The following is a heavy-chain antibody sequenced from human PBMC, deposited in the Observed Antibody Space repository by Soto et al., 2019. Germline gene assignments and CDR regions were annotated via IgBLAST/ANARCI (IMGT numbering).Heavy chain of an antibody. CDR3: ARDHYGSDNYFLLY. CDR1: GFTFSSNW. Sequence: GGSLRLSCAGSGFTFSSNWMTWVRQAPGKGLEWVGNIRQDGSEKNYVDSVKGRFTISRDNAKNSLYLQMNSLRAEDTAVYYCARDHYGSDNYFLLYWCQGTLFTVFS. J-gene: IGHJ4*02. V-gene: IGHV3-7*01. CDR2: IRQDGSEK. D-gene: IGHD3-10*01.